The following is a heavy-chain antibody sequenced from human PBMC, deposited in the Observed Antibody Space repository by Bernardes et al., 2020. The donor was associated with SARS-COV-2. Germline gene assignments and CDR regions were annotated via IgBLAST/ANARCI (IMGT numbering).Heavy chain of an antibody. J-gene: IGHJ3*01. CDR2: ISTSSSYI. Sequence: GWSLRLSCAASGFTFSSCTMNWVRQAPGKGLEWVSSISTSSSYIYYADSVKGRFTISRDNAKNSLYLQMNSLRAEDTAVYYCARGHSALILDAFDFWGQGTMVTVSS. CDR1: GFTFSSCT. V-gene: IGHV3-21*01. D-gene: IGHD6-6*01. CDR3: ARGHSALILDAFDF.